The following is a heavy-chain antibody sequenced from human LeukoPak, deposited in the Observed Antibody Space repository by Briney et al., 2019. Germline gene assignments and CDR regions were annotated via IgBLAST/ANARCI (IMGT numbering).Heavy chain of an antibody. CDR1: GFTFSDYY. J-gene: IGHJ4*02. Sequence: GGSLRLSCAASGFTFSDYYMSWVRQAPGKGREWVSYISSSGCTIYYADSVKGRFTISRDNAKNSLYLQMNSLRAEDTAVYYCARGLERLVVVAATFDYWGQGTLVTVSS. D-gene: IGHD2-15*01. V-gene: IGHV3-11*01. CDR3: ARGLERLVVVAATFDY. CDR2: ISSSGCTI.